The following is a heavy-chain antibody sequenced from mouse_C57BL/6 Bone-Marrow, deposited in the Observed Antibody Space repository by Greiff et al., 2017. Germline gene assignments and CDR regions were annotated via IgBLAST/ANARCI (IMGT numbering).Heavy chain of an antibody. Sequence: VQLQQPGAELVKPGASVTLSCKASGYTFTSYWMQWVKQRPGQGLEWIGEIDPSDSYTNYNQKFKGKATLTVDTSSSTAYMQLSSLTSEDSAVYYCARKGTAHGAYWGQGTLVTVSA. D-gene: IGHD3-2*02. V-gene: IGHV1-50*01. CDR2: IDPSDSYT. CDR3: ARKGTAHGAY. J-gene: IGHJ3*01. CDR1: GYTFTSYW.